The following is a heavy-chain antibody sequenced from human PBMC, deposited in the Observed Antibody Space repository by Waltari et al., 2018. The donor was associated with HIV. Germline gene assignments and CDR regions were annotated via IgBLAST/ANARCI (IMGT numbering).Heavy chain of an antibody. CDR3: AKEGIIVITDAFDI. V-gene: IGHV3-23*01. Sequence: EVQLLESGGGLVQPGGSLRLSFAASGFTFSNYPLSWVRQAPGKGLEWVSSISGSGGSTYYADSVKGRFTVSRDNSKDTLFLQMNSLRAEDTALYYCAKEGIIVITDAFDIWGQGTMVIVSS. J-gene: IGHJ3*02. CDR1: GFTFSNYP. CDR2: ISGSGGST. D-gene: IGHD3-22*01.